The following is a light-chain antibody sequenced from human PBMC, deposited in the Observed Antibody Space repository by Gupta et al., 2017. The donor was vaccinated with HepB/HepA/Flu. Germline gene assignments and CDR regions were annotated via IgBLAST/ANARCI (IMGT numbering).Light chain of an antibody. CDR1: QSISNK. Sequence: DIQITQSPSILSASVGDRVTITCRASQSISNKLAWYQQKPGKAPKLLIYLASSVESGVPSRFSGSGSGTEFTLTTSSLQPDDFATYYCQQYNFYCAFGQGTKLEIK. CDR2: LAS. J-gene: IGKJ2*01. CDR3: QQYNFYCA. V-gene: IGKV1-5*03.